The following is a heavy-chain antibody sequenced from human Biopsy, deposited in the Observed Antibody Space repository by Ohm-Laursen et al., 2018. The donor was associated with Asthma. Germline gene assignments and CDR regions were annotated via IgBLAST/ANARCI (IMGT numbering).Heavy chain of an antibody. CDR1: GFSFSNFA. V-gene: IGHV3-30*01. Sequence: SLRLPCTASGFSFSNFAIHWVRQAPGKGLEWVGVISKDASTQDYADSVKGRFTMARDNSKNTLDLQMNSLREEDTAVYYCVRDGTDDAFDIWGQGTVVSVS. D-gene: IGHD1-1*01. J-gene: IGHJ3*02. CDR2: ISKDASTQ. CDR3: VRDGTDDAFDI.